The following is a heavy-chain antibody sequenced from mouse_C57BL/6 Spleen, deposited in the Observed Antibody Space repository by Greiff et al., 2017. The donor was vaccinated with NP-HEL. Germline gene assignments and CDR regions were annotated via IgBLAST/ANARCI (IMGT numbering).Heavy chain of an antibody. CDR1: GYAFSSYW. CDR3: ARPLYDYDEAWFAY. CDR2: IYPGDGDT. Sequence: VKLMESGAELVKPGASVKISCKASGYAFSSYWMNWVKQRPGKGLEWIGQIYPGDGDTNYNGKFKGKATLTADKSSSTAYMQLSSLTSEDSAVYFCARPLYDYDEAWFAYWGQGTLVTVSA. J-gene: IGHJ3*01. V-gene: IGHV1-80*01. D-gene: IGHD2-4*01.